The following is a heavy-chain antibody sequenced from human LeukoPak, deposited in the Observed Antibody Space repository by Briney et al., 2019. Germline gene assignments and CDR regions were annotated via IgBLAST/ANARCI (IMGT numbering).Heavy chain of an antibody. D-gene: IGHD3-16*02. CDR1: GYTFTHYT. CDR3: ARAFQSLGGLSLPDY. Sequence: ASVKLSCKSYGYTFTHYTMNWVRQVPGQGLEWMGWINTNTGKPMYGQGFTGRFVFSLDTSVSTTYLQISSLKAEDTAVYYCARAFQSLGGLSLPDYWGQGTLVTVSS. CDR2: INTNTGKP. J-gene: IGHJ4*02. V-gene: IGHV7-4-1*02.